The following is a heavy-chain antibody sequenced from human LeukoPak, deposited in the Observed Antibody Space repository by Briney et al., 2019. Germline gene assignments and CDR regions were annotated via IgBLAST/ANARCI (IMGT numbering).Heavy chain of an antibody. J-gene: IGHJ4*02. D-gene: IGHD3-10*01. CDR1: GYSISSGYY. CDR2: IYHSGST. V-gene: IGHV4-38-2*02. Sequence: PSETLSLTCTVSGYSISSGYYWGWIRQPPGKGLEWIGSIYHSGSTYYNPSLKSRVTISVDTSKNQFSLKLSSVTAADTAVYYCARGLITMVRGAHFDYWGQGTLVTVSS. CDR3: ARGLITMVRGAHFDY.